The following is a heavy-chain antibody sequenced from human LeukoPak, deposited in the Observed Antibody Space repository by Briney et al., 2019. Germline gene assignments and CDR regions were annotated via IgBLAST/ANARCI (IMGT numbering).Heavy chain of an antibody. D-gene: IGHD1-26*01. CDR3: ARDPARIVGARVLDY. V-gene: IGHV1-46*01. CDR1: GYTFTSYY. J-gene: IGHJ4*02. Sequence: ASVKVSCKASGYTFTSYYIHWVRQAPGQGPEWMGIIYPSGGSTTYAQKFQGRVTMTRDMSTSTVYMELRSLRSDDTAVYYCARDPARIVGARVLDYWGQGTLVTVSS. CDR2: IYPSGGST.